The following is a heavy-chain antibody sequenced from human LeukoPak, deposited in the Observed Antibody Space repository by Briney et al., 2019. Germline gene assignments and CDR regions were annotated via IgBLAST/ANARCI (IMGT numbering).Heavy chain of an antibody. CDR2: INPNSGGT. CDR3: AGDLSPVGSGGSCPDY. V-gene: IGHV1-2*02. D-gene: IGHD2-15*01. Sequence: ASVKVSCKASGYTFTGYYMHWVRQAPGQGLEWMGWINPNSGGTNYAQKFQGRVTMTRDTSISTAYMELGGLRSDDTAVYYCAGDLSPVGSGGSCPDYWGQGSLVTVSS. CDR1: GYTFTGYY. J-gene: IGHJ4*02.